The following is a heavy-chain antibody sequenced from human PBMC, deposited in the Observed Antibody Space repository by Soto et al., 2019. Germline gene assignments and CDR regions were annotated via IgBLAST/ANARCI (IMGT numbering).Heavy chain of an antibody. Sequence: QVQLVESGGGVVQPGRSLRLSCAASGFTFSSSAMHWVRQAPGKGLEWGAVISYDGSNKYYADSVKGRFTISRDKSTHQLHQHKNSLRAEDTAGYYCAREGRDQLLLDYYYCYGRYVWGQGTTVTVSS. CDR3: AREGRDQLLLDYYYCYGRYV. J-gene: IGHJ6*02. V-gene: IGHV3-30-3*01. D-gene: IGHD2-2*01. CDR2: ISYDGSNK. CDR1: GFTFSSSA.